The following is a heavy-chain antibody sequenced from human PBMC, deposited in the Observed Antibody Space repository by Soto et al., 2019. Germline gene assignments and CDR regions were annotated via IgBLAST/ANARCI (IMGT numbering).Heavy chain of an antibody. D-gene: IGHD2-2*01. J-gene: IGHJ4*02. CDR1: GYTFTSHG. CDR2: ISTYSGIR. CDR3: ARDPSTSRFDY. V-gene: IGHV1-18*01. Sequence: ASVKVSCKASGYTFTSHGVSWLRQVPGQGLEWLGWISTYSGIRNYARKFQDRVTMGSDTSTSTVYMELRSLTSNDTAMYYCARDPSTSRFDYWGQGTLVTVSS.